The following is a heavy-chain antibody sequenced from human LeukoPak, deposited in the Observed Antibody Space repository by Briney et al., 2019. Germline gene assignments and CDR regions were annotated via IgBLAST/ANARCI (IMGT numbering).Heavy chain of an antibody. CDR3: ARAERGFDY. V-gene: IGHV4-59*12. CDR1: GGSISSYY. Sequence: SETLSLTCTVSGGSISSYYWSCIRQPPGKGLEWIGYIYYSGSTNYNPSLKSRITISVDTSKNQFSLQLNSVTPEDTAVYYCARAERGFDYWGQGTLVTVSS. CDR2: IYYSGST. J-gene: IGHJ4*02.